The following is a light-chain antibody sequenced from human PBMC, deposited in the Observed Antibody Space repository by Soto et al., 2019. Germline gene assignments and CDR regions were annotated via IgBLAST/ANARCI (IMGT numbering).Light chain of an antibody. V-gene: IGLV2-18*02. J-gene: IGLJ2*01. CDR3: SSYTSSRTSVV. Sequence: QSALTQPPSVAGSPGQSVTISCTGTSSDVGSYNRVSWYQQPPGTDPKLMIYEVSNRPSGVHDRVSGSKSGNTAYLTVSGFQAEDEADYYCSSYTSSRTSVVFGGGTKLTVL. CDR1: SSDVGSYNR. CDR2: EVS.